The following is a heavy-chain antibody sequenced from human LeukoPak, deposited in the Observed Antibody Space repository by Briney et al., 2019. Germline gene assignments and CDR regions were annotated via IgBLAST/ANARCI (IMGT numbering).Heavy chain of an antibody. Sequence: PGGSLRLSCAASGFTFSSYWMHWVRQAPGEGLVWVSRINSDGSSTLYADSVKGRFTISRDNAKNTLYLQMNSLRAEDTAVYYCARYGSSARGDYWGQGTLVTVSS. J-gene: IGHJ4*02. CDR2: INSDGSST. CDR1: GFTFSSYW. D-gene: IGHD4-23*01. CDR3: ARYGSSARGDY. V-gene: IGHV3-74*01.